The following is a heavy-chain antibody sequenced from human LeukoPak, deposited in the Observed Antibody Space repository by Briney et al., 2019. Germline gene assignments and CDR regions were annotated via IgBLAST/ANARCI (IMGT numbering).Heavy chain of an antibody. J-gene: IGHJ4*02. D-gene: IGHD6-13*01. Sequence: GASVKVSCKASGYTFTGYYMHWVRQASGQGLEWIGWINPNSGGTNYAQKFQGRVTMTRDTSISTAYMELSRMRSGATAVYYCARDIISGSSWYGYWGQGTLVTVSS. V-gene: IGHV1-2*02. CDR3: ARDIISGSSWYGY. CDR2: INPNSGGT. CDR1: GYTFTGYY.